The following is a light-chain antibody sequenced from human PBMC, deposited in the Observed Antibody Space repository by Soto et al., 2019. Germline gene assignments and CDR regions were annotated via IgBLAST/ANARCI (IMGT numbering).Light chain of an antibody. V-gene: IGLV1-40*01. CDR2: GNT. J-gene: IGLJ2*01. CDR1: SSNIGAGYD. Sequence: QSVLTQPPSVSGAPGQRVTISCTGSSSNIGAGYDVQWNQQLPGAAPRLLIFGNTNRPSGVPDRFSGSRSGTSASLAISGLQAEDEADYYCQSYDISLSVSVVFGGGTKVTVL. CDR3: QSYDISLSVSVV.